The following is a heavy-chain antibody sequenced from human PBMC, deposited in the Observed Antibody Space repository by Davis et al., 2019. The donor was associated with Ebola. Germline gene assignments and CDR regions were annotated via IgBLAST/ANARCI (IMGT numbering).Heavy chain of an antibody. J-gene: IGHJ4*02. CDR3: ATFFEMATTFIDY. V-gene: IGHV1-46*01. Sequence: ASVTVSCKASGYTFTSYYMHWVRQAPGQGLEWMGIINPSGGSTSYAQKFQGRVTMTRDTSTSTVYMELSSLRSEDTAVYYCATFFEMATTFIDYWGQGTLVTVSS. CDR2: INPSGGST. CDR1: GYTFTSYY. D-gene: IGHD5-24*01.